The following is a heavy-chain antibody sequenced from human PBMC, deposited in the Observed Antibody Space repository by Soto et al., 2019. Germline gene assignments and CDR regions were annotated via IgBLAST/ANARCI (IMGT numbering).Heavy chain of an antibody. V-gene: IGHV3-30*18. Sequence: RLSCAASGFTFSSYGMHWVRQAPGKGLEWVAVISYDGSNKYYADSVKGRFTISRDNSKNTLYLQMNSLRAEDTAVYYCAKDLFPEITVVRGVIMPYFDYWGQGTLVTVSS. J-gene: IGHJ4*02. CDR1: GFTFSSYG. CDR3: AKDLFPEITVVRGVIMPYFDY. CDR2: ISYDGSNK. D-gene: IGHD3-10*01.